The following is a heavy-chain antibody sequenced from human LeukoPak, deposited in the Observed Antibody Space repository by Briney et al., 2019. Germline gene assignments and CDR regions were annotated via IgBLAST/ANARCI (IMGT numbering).Heavy chain of an antibody. CDR2: IYYSGST. V-gene: IGHV4-39*07. J-gene: IGHJ4*02. Sequence: PSETLSLTCTLSGGSISSSSYYWGWIRHPPGKGLEWIGSIYYSGSTYYNPSLKSRVTISVDTSKNQFSLKLSSVTAADRAVYYCAKGSSSWLLRYYFDYWGQGTLVSVSS. D-gene: IGHD6-13*01. CDR1: GGSISSSSYY. CDR3: AKGSSSWLLRYYFDY.